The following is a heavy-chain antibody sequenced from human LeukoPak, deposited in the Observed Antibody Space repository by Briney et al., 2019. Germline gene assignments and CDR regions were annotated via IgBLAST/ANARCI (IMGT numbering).Heavy chain of an antibody. V-gene: IGHV6-1*01. CDR2: TYYRSKWYR. J-gene: IGHJ4*02. CDR3: ARVREYCSSTSCSVLYFDY. Sequence: SQTLSLTCAISGDSVSSNNAAWNWIRQSPSRGLEWLGRTYYRSKWYREYAVSVKSRATINPDTSKNQFSLKLSSVTTADTAVYYCARVREYCSSTSCSVLYFDYWGQGTLVTVSS. D-gene: IGHD2-2*01. CDR1: GDSVSSNNAA.